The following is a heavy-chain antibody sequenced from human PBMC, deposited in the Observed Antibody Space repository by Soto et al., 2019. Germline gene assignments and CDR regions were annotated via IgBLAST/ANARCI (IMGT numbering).Heavy chain of an antibody. CDR3: AKDVGVARGPYYGMDV. CDR2: ISGSGGST. D-gene: IGHD2-21*01. CDR1: GFTFSSYA. V-gene: IGHV3-23*01. J-gene: IGHJ6*02. Sequence: EVQLLESGGGLVQPGGSLRLSCAASGFTFSSYAMSWVRQAPGKGLEWVSAISGSGGSTYYADSVKGRFTIARDNSKKTLYLQVNSLRAEDTAVYYCAKDVGVARGPYYGMDVWGQGTTVTVS.